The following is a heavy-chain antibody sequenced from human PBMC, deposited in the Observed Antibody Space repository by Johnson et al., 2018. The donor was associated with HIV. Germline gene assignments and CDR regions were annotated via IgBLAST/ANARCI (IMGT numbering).Heavy chain of an antibody. Sequence: EVQLVESGGGLLQPGRSLRLSCTASGFTFGDYAMAWLRQAPGKGLEWVGFIRSKAYGGTTESAASVKGRFTISRDDSKSIAYLQMNSLKIEDSALYYCARDAPGGRYYKGAFDIWGQGTMVTVTS. CDR2: IRSKAYGGTT. CDR1: GFTFGDYA. V-gene: IGHV3-49*03. D-gene: IGHD1-26*01. J-gene: IGHJ3*02. CDR3: ARDAPGGRYYKGAFDI.